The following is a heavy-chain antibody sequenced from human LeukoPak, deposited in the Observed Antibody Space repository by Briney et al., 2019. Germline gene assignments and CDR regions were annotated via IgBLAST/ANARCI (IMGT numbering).Heavy chain of an antibody. Sequence: SETLSLTCTVSGGSISSGGYYWSWIRQHPGKGLEWIGYIYYSGSTYYNPSLKSRVTISVDTSKNQFSLKLSSVTAADTAVYYCARDCSSTSCYIVWGQGTQVTVSS. D-gene: IGHD2-2*02. CDR1: GGSISSGGYY. CDR2: IYYSGST. V-gene: IGHV4-31*03. J-gene: IGHJ4*02. CDR3: ARDCSSTSCYIV.